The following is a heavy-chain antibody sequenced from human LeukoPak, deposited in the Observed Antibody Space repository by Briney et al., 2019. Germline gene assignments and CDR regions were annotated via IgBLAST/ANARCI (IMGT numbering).Heavy chain of an antibody. CDR1: GYTFTSYG. D-gene: IGHD6-19*01. CDR2: INAANDNT. J-gene: IGHJ4*02. V-gene: IGHV1-3*03. Sequence: ASVKVSCKASGYTFTSYGISWVRQAPGQRLEWLGWINAANDNTKYSQEFQGRLTITSDTSASTAYMELSGLRSEDMSVYYCARSPYSSGWYGYFDYWGQGTLVTVSS. CDR3: ARSPYSSGWYGYFDY.